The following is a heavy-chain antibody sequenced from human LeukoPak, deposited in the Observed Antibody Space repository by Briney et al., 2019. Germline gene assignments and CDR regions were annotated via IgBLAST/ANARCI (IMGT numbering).Heavy chain of an antibody. J-gene: IGHJ6*02. CDR1: GGSISSSSYY. CDR3: TRDRDYCGGDCYSDAGGMDV. D-gene: IGHD2-21*02. Sequence: SETLSLTCTVSGGSISSSSYYWGWIRQPPGKGLEWIGIISNSGNTNYNPSLKSRVTISVDTSKNQFSLRLSSVTAADTAVYYCTRDRDYCGGDCYSDAGGMDVWGQGTTVTVSS. V-gene: IGHV4-39*07. CDR2: ISNSGNT.